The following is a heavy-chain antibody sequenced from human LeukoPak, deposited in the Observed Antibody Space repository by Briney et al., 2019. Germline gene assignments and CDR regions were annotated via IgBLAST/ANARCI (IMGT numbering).Heavy chain of an antibody. CDR3: ARENYYYSGMDV. CDR2: IKQDGSEK. Sequence: PGGSLRLSCAASGFIFSNYWMSWVRQAPGKGLEWVANIKQDGSEKYYVDSVKGRITISRDNAKNSLYLQTNGLRAEDTAVYYCARENYYYSGMDVWGQGTTVTVSS. CDR1: GFIFSNYW. D-gene: IGHD3-10*01. J-gene: IGHJ6*02. V-gene: IGHV3-7*03.